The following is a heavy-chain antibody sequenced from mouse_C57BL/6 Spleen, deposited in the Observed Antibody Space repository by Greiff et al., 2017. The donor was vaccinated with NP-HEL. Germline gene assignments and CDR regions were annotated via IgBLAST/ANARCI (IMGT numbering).Heavy chain of an antibody. CDR3: ARGKAQARAMDY. D-gene: IGHD3-2*02. CDR1: GFTFSDYG. V-gene: IGHV5-17*01. CDR2: ISSGSSTI. Sequence: DVMLVESGGGLVKPGGSLKLSCAASGFTFSDYGMHWVRQAPEKGLEWVAYISSGSSTIYYADTVKGRFTISRDNAKNTLFLQMTSLRSEDTAMYYCARGKAQARAMDYWGQGTSDTVSS. J-gene: IGHJ4*01.